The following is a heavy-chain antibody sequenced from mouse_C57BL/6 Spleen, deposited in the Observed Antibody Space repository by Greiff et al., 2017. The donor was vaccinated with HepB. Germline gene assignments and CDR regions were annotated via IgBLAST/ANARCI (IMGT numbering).Heavy chain of an antibody. D-gene: IGHD2-2*01. CDR3: ARGRGSTMVTTDFDV. J-gene: IGHJ1*03. CDR2: IDPSDSET. V-gene: IGHV1-52*01. Sequence: QVQLQQSGAELVRPGSSVKLSCKASGYTFTSYWMHWVKQRPIQGLEWIGNIDPSDSETHYNQKFKDKATLTVDKSSSTAYMQLSSLTSEDSAVYYCARGRGSTMVTTDFDVWGTGTTVTVSS. CDR1: GYTFTSYW.